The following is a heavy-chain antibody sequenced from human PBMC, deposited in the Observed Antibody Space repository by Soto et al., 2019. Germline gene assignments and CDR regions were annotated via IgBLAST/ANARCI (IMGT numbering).Heavy chain of an antibody. CDR2: ISASGGNI. CDR3: AKVAGGLGYFDL. Sequence: GGSLRLSCVASGFIFSDYAMAWVRQAPGKGLEWVATISASGGNIEYTDSLKGRFTISRDNSKNTLYLQLNGLTADDTAVHYCAKVAGGLGYFDLRGRGTLVTVSS. D-gene: IGHD3-16*01. V-gene: IGHV3-23*01. CDR1: GFIFSDYA. J-gene: IGHJ2*01.